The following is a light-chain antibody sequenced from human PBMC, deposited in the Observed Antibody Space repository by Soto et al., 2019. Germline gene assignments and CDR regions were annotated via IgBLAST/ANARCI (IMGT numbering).Light chain of an antibody. CDR1: QTISSNY. CDR3: QQYGSWT. Sequence: EIVLTQSPGTLSVSPGERATLSCRASQTISSNYLAWYQQKPGQAPSLLIYGTSSRATGIPDRFSGSGPGTDFTLTISSLDPEDSAIYYCQQYGSWTFGQGTKVEIK. J-gene: IGKJ1*01. V-gene: IGKV3-20*01. CDR2: GTS.